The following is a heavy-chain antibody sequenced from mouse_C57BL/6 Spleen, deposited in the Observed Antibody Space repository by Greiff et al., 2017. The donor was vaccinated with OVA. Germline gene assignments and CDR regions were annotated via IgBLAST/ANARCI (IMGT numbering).Heavy chain of an antibody. J-gene: IGHJ4*01. D-gene: IGHD4-1*01. CDR2: ISSGSSTI. Sequence: EVQLVESGGGLVKPGGSLKLSCAASGFTFSDYGMHWVRQAPEKGLEWVAYISSGSSTIYYADTVKGRFTISRDNAKNTLFLQMTSLRSEDTAMYYCARLKLEGYAMDYWGQGTSVTVSS. CDR3: ARLKLEGYAMDY. V-gene: IGHV5-17*01. CDR1: GFTFSDYG.